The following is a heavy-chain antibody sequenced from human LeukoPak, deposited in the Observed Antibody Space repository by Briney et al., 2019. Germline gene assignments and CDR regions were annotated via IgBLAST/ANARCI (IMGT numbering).Heavy chain of an antibody. Sequence: QSGGSLRLSCAASGFTFSSYAMSWVRQAPGKGLEWVSVISGNGGSTHYADSVRGRFTISRDNSKNTLYLQMNSLRAEDTAVYYCAKESPRFDYWGQGTLVTVSS. CDR2: ISGNGGST. CDR1: GFTFSSYA. J-gene: IGHJ4*02. CDR3: AKESPRFDY. V-gene: IGHV3-23*01.